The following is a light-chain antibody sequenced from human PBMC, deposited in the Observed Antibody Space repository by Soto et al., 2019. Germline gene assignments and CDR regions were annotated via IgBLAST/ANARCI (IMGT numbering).Light chain of an antibody. V-gene: IGLV1-40*01. Sequence: QSFLTQSPSVSGAPGQRVTISCTGTSSNIGGGYDVHWYQQIAGTAPKLLIYGNNIRPSGVPDRISASKSGTYASLDISGLPAEDEADYYCQSYDGGLGGKVVFGGGTQLTVL. CDR1: SSNIGGGYD. CDR2: GNN. CDR3: QSYDGGLGGKVV. J-gene: IGLJ3*02.